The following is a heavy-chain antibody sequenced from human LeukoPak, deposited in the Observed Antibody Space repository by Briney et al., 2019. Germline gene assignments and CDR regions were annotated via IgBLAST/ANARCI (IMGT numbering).Heavy chain of an antibody. CDR2: ISSSGGST. J-gene: IGHJ4*02. CDR1: GFTFSSYA. D-gene: IGHD3-22*01. V-gene: IGHV3-23*01. CDR3: ENTYYYDSSGYSY. Sequence: GALRLSCAASGFTFSSYAMSWVRQAPGEGLEWGSTISSSGGSTYYADSVKGRFTISRDNSKNTLYLQMNSLRAEDTAVYYCENTYYYDSSGYSYWGQGTLVTVSS.